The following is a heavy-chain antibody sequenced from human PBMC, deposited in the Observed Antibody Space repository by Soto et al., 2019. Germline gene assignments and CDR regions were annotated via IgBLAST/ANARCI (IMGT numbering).Heavy chain of an antibody. Sequence: QVQLVQSGAEVKKPGSSVKGSCKASGGTFSSHGFNWVRQAPGQGLEWIGGSIPLFGITNHTQKFQDIITTTADASTTTAHWELRGLRSDVTPVYSCASDRGYGLVKWCQGTLLTGSS. V-gene: IGHV1-69*12. CDR2: SIPLFGIT. CDR3: ASDRGYGLVK. J-gene: IGHJ4*02. D-gene: IGHD2-15*01. CDR1: GGTFSSHG.